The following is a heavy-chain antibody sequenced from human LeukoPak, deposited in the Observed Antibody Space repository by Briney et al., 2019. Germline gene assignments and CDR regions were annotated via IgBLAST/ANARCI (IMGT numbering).Heavy chain of an antibody. CDR1: GGSISSSSYY. CDR3: ARESGSYYISGGFGGNWFDP. Sequence: SETLSLTSTVSGGSISSSSYYWGWIRQPPGKGLEWIGSIYYSGSTYYNPSLKSRVTISVDTSKNQFSLKLSSVTAADTAVYYCARESGSYYISGGFGGNWFDPWGQGTLATVSS. CDR2: IYYSGST. J-gene: IGHJ5*02. V-gene: IGHV4-39*07. D-gene: IGHD1-26*01.